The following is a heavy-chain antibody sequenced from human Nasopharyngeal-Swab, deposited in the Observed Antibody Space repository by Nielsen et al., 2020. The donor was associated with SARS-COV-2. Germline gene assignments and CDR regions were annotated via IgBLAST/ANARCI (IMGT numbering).Heavy chain of an antibody. CDR3: AKVWGPTFGGVIVWPYYFDY. Sequence: GESLKISCAASGFTFSNFAMSWVRQAPGKGLEWVSVISGSGGSTYYADSVKGRFTISRDNSKNTLYLQMNSLRAEDTAVYYCAKVWGPTFGGVIVWPYYFDYWGQGTLVTVSS. V-gene: IGHV3-23*01. CDR2: ISGSGGST. CDR1: GFTFSNFA. J-gene: IGHJ4*02. D-gene: IGHD3-16*02.